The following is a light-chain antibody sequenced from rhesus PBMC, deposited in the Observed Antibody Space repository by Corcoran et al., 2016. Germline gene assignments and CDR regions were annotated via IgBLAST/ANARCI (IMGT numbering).Light chain of an antibody. V-gene: IGKV1-32*03. CDR3: RQGYSTPYS. CDR1: QGISSY. CDR2: YAN. Sequence: DIQMSQSPSSLSASVGDRVTITCRASQGISSYFNWYQQKPGKAPKLLIYYANSLASGVPSMFSGGGSGTDYTLTISSLQPEDFATYYCRQGYSTPYSFGQGTKVEIK. J-gene: IGKJ2*01.